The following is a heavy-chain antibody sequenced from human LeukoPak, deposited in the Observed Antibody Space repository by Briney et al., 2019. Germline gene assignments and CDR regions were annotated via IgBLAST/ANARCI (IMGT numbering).Heavy chain of an antibody. J-gene: IGHJ3*02. V-gene: IGHV4-59*08. D-gene: IGHD5-18*01. CDR1: GGSISSYY. CDR3: ARHGNSGTAPFDI. Sequence: SETLSLTWTVSGGSISSYYWSWIRQSPGKGLEWIGYIYYRGSTNYNPSLKSRVTTSVDTSKNQFSLQLSSVTAADTAVYYCARHGNSGTAPFDIWGQGTMVTVSS. CDR2: IYYRGST.